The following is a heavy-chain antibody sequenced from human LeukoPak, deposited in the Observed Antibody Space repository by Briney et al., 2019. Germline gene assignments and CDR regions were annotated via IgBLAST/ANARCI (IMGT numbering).Heavy chain of an antibody. CDR3: AKERDTMVRVFDY. CDR1: GFTFSSYG. CDR2: ISYDGSNK. D-gene: IGHD3-10*01. J-gene: IGHJ4*02. Sequence: PGRSLRLSCAASGFTFSSYGMHRVRQAPGKGLEWVAVISYDGSNKYYADSVKGRFTISRDNSKNTLYLQMNSLRAEDTAVYYCAKERDTMVRVFDYWGQGTLVTVSS. V-gene: IGHV3-30*18.